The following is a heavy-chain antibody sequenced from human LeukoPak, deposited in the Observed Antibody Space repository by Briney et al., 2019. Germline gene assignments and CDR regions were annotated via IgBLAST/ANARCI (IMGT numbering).Heavy chain of an antibody. CDR2: IGTAGDT. V-gene: IGHV3-13*01. D-gene: IGHD3-9*01. CDR3: ARGYFARIDY. CDR1: GFTFSSYD. J-gene: IGHJ4*02. Sequence: GGSLRLSCAASGFTFSSYDVHWVRQATGKGLEWVSAIGTAGDTYYPGSVKSRFTISRENAKNSLYLQMNSLRAGDTAVYYCARGYFARIDYWGQGTLVTVSS.